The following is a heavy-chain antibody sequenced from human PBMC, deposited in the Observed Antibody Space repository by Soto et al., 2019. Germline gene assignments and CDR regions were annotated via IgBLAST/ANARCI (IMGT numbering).Heavy chain of an antibody. CDR2: IYYSGST. CDR3: AVHYYGSGSYRYYYYGMDV. J-gene: IGHJ6*02. D-gene: IGHD3-10*01. V-gene: IGHV4-39*01. Sequence: PSETLSLTCTVSGGTISSSSYYWCWIRHPPGKGLEWIGSIYYSGSTYYNPSLKSRVTISVDTSKNQFSLKLSSVTAADTAVYYCAVHYYGSGSYRYYYYGMDVWGQGTTVTVSS. CDR1: GGTISSSSYY.